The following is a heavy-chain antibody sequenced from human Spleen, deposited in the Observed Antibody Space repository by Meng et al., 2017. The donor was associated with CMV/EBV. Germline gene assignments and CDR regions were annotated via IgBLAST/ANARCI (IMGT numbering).Heavy chain of an antibody. CDR1: GFTFSSYA. Sequence: CAASGFTFSSYAMHWVRQAAGKGLEWVAVISYNGNTKNYTDSVKGRFTISRDNSKNTLYLQMNSLRAEDTAVYYCARSYDFWSGPDYWGQGALVTVSS. V-gene: IGHV3-30*04. CDR2: ISYNGNTK. J-gene: IGHJ4*02. D-gene: IGHD3-3*01. CDR3: ARSYDFWSGPDY.